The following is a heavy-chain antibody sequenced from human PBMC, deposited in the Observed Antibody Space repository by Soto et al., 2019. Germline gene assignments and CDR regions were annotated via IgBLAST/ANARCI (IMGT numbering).Heavy chain of an antibody. V-gene: IGHV3-21*01. Sequence: EVQLVESGGGLVKPGGSLRLSCAASGFTFSSYSMNWVRQAPGKGLEWVSSISSSSSYIYYADSVKGRFTISRDNAKNSLDLQMNSLRAEDTAVYYCARGGQVYYDFWSGYYAGYFDLWGRGTLVTVSS. J-gene: IGHJ2*01. CDR1: GFTFSSYS. CDR2: ISSSSSYI. CDR3: ARGGQVYYDFWSGYYAGYFDL. D-gene: IGHD3-3*01.